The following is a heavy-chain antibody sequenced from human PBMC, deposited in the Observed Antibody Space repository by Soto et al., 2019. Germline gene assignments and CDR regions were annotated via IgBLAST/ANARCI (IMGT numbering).Heavy chain of an antibody. V-gene: IGHV4-59*01. CDR2: IYYSGST. CDR1: GGSISSYY. CDR3: ARARLRRGYCSGGSCYSPPDYYYYYGMDV. D-gene: IGHD2-15*01. J-gene: IGHJ6*02. Sequence: SETLSLTCTVSGGSISSYYWSWIRQPPGKGLEWIGYIYYSGSTNYNPSLKSRVTISVDTSKNQFSLKLSSVTAADTAVYYCARARLRRGYCSGGSCYSPPDYYYYYGMDVWGQGTTVTVS.